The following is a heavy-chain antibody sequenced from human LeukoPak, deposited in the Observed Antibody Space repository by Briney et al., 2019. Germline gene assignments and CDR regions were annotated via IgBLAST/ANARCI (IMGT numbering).Heavy chain of an antibody. V-gene: IGHV3-7*01. D-gene: IGHD3-22*01. CDR1: GFTFSSYW. CDR3: ARDVGYYYDSSGYSDY. J-gene: IGHJ4*02. Sequence: PGGSLRLSCAASGFTFSSYWMSWVRQAPGKGLEWVANIKQDGSEKYYVDSVKGRFTISRDNAKNSLYLQMNSLRAEDTAVYYCARDVGYYYDSSGYSDYWGQGTLVTVSS. CDR2: IKQDGSEK.